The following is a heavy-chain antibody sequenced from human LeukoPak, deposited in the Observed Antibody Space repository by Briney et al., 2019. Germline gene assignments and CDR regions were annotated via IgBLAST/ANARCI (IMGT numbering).Heavy chain of an antibody. Sequence: GGSLRLSCAASGFXFSTYWIHWVRQAPGKGLVWVSRINSDESSTTYADSVKGRFTISRDNAKNTLYLQMNSLRAEDTAVYYCARGSSTAYYGFFDYWGQGTLVTVSS. D-gene: IGHD3-9*01. CDR2: INSDESST. J-gene: IGHJ4*02. CDR3: ARGSSTAYYGFFDY. V-gene: IGHV3-74*01. CDR1: GFXFSTYW.